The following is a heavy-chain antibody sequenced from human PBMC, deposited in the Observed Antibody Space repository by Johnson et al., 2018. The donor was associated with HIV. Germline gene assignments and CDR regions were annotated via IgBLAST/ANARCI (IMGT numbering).Heavy chain of an antibody. CDR1: GFTFSSYA. CDR2: ISYDGSNK. Sequence: QVLLVESGGGLVQPGRSLKLSCAASGFTFSSYAMNWVRQAPGKGLEWVAVISYDGSNKYYADSVKGRFTISRDNSKNTLYLQMNSLRAEDTAVYYCAREGKYLAGAEDAFDIWGQGTMVTVSS. J-gene: IGHJ3*02. V-gene: IGHV3-30-3*01. D-gene: IGHD2/OR15-2a*01. CDR3: AREGKYLAGAEDAFDI.